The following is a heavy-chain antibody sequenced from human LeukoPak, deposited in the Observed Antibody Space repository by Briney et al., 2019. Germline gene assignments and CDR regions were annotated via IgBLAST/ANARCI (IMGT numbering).Heavy chain of an antibody. CDR2: IKQDGSET. V-gene: IGHV3-7*01. J-gene: IGHJ4*02. D-gene: IGHD3-3*01. Sequence: GGSLRLSCVASGFTFSNYWMSWVHRAPGKGLEWVANIKQDGSETYYVDSVRGRFTISRDNAKKSLYLQMNSLRAEDTAVYYCARDFWGAYRVDYFDYWGQGTLVTVSS. CDR1: GFTFSNYW. CDR3: ARDFWGAYRVDYFDY.